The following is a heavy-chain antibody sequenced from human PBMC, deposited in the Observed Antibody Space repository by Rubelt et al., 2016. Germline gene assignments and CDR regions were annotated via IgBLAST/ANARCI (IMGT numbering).Heavy chain of an antibody. CDR1: GASFSGYY. J-gene: IGHJ4*02. D-gene: IGHD3-22*01. Sequence: QVQLQQWGAGLLKPSETLSLTCAVYGASFSGYYWSWIRQPPGKGLEWIGEINHSGSTNYNPSLKSRVNISVDTSMNRCSLKLSSVTAADTAVYYCARGKEGLGVTMMDYWGQGTLVTVSS. V-gene: IGHV4-34*01. CDR3: ARGKEGLGVTMMDY. CDR2: INHSGST.